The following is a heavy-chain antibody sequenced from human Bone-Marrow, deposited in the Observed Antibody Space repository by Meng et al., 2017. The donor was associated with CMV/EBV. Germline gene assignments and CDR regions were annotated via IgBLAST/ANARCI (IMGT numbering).Heavy chain of an antibody. J-gene: IGHJ6*02. CDR2: ISWNSGSI. D-gene: IGHD3-10*01. V-gene: IGHV3-9*01. CDR1: GFTFDDYS. CDR3: AKAMRDGSGQPLNYYYYYGMDV. Sequence: SLKTSCAPSGFTFDDYSMHWVRQAPGKGLEWVSGISWNSGSIGYADSVKGRFTISRDNAKNSLYLQMNSLRAEDTALYYCAKAMRDGSGQPLNYYYYYGMDVWGQGTTVTVSS.